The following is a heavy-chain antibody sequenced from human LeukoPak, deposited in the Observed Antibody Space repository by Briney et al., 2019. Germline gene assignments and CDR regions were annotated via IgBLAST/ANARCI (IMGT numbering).Heavy chain of an antibody. Sequence: PETLSLTCSVSGGSINAFYWSWIRQPAGKGLEWIGRIHSSGSTNYSPSLKSRVTMLLDPSKNQFSLSLISVTAADTAVHYCAREAVHYGSGSLDYWGQGTLVTVSS. CDR2: IHSSGST. D-gene: IGHD3-10*01. CDR1: GGSINAFY. CDR3: AREAVHYGSGSLDY. J-gene: IGHJ4*02. V-gene: IGHV4-4*07.